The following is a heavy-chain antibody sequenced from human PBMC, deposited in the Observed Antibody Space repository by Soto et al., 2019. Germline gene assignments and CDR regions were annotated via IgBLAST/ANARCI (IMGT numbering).Heavy chain of an antibody. Sequence: SVKVSCKASGGTFSSYAISCVRQAPGQGLEWMGGIIPIFGTANYAQKFQGRVTITADESTSIAYMELSSLRSEDTAVYYCARTVRDGYSGYWGQGTLVTVSS. CDR2: IIPIFGTA. CDR1: GGTFSSYA. CDR3: ARTVRDGYSGY. J-gene: IGHJ4*02. D-gene: IGHD4-4*01. V-gene: IGHV1-69*13.